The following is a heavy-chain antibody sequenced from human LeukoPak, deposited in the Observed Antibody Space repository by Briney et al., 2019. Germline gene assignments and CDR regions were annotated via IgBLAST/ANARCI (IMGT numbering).Heavy chain of an antibody. J-gene: IGHJ4*02. CDR3: ARALYDSSGYYSHFDY. CDR2: IKQDRSEK. Sequence: GGSLRLSCAASGFTFTNYWMSWVRQAPGKGLELVANIKQDRSEKYYVDSVKGRFTISRDNAKNSLYLQMNSLRAEDTSMYYCARALYDSSGYYSHFDYWGQGTLVAVSA. V-gene: IGHV3-7*01. D-gene: IGHD3-22*01. CDR1: GFTFTNYW.